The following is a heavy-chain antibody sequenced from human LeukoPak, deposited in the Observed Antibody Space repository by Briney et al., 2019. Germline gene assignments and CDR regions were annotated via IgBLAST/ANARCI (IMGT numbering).Heavy chain of an antibody. CDR2: ISSSSSTI. CDR3: ARVAGGVDY. Sequence: GGSPRLSCAASGFTFSSYSMNWVRQAPGKGLEWVSYISSSSSTIYYADSVKGRFTISRDNAKNSLYLQMNSLRAEDTAVYYCARVAGGVDYWGQGTLVTVSS. CDR1: GFTFSSYS. V-gene: IGHV3-48*01. D-gene: IGHD3-10*01. J-gene: IGHJ4*02.